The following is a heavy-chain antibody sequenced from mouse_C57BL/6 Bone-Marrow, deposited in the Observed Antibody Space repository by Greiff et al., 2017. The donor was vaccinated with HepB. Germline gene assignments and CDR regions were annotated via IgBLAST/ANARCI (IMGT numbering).Heavy chain of an antibody. Sequence: VQLQESGPGLVQPSQSLSITCTVSGFSLTSYGVHWVRQSPGKGLEWLGVIWRGGSTDYNAAFMSRLSITKDNSKSQVFFKMNSLQADDTAIYYCAKGRYYYGSSYWYFDVWGTGTTVTVSS. CDR3: AKGRYYYGSSYWYFDV. CDR1: GFSLTSYG. D-gene: IGHD1-1*01. J-gene: IGHJ1*03. V-gene: IGHV2-5*01. CDR2: IWRGGST.